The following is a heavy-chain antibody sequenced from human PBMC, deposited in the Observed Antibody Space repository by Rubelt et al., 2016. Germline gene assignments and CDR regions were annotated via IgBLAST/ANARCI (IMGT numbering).Heavy chain of an antibody. V-gene: IGHV3-11*01. J-gene: IGHJ4*02. CDR1: GFTFSDYY. CDR3: ARDHVVPGLYFDY. CDR2: ISSSGTTI. D-gene: IGHD2-2*01. Sequence: VQLVESGGGLVQPGGSLRLSCAASGFTFSDYYMNWIRQAPGKGLEWVSYISSSGTTIYYADSVKGRFTISTDNAKNSLYLQMNSLRAEDTAVYYCARDHVVPGLYFDYWGQGTLVTVSS.